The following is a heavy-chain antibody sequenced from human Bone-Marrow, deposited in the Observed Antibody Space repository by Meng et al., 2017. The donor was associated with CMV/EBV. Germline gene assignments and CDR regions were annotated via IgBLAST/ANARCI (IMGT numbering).Heavy chain of an antibody. J-gene: IGHJ5*01. Sequence: GESLKISCVGSGFTFSSRAMTWVRQAPEKGLEWVATISNSGAGTYYADSVKGRFTISRDSSKNTVTLQMISLRAEDTAIYYCAKGEGAGMAAWVFDFWGQGTPVTNAS. D-gene: IGHD6-13*01. CDR3: AKGEGAGMAAWVFDF. CDR2: ISNSGAGT. CDR1: GFTFSSRA. V-gene: IGHV3-23*01.